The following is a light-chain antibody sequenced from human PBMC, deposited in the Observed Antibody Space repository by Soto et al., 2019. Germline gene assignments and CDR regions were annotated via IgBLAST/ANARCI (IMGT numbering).Light chain of an antibody. Sequence: DIQMTQAPSTLSASVGDRVTITCRASQSISYWLAWYQQKPGKAPTLLIYDASTLESGVPSRFSGSGSGTDFTLTISSLQPEDFGTYYCQQVNSYPPRFGQGTKVDIK. CDR3: QQVNSYPPR. CDR2: DAS. J-gene: IGKJ2*03. V-gene: IGKV1-5*01. CDR1: QSISYW.